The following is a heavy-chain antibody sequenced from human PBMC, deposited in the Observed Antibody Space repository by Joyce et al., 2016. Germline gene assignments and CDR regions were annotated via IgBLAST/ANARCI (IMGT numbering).Heavy chain of an antibody. CDR2: ILYDGSNK. V-gene: IGHV3-33*01. Sequence: QVQLVESGGGVVQPGRSLRLSCAASGFTFRSYGMHWVRQAPGKGMEWVAVILYDGSNKYYADSIKGRFTISRDNYKHTLYLQMDSLRAEDTAVYYCARGVLEWFGAFDIWGQGTMVTVSS. CDR3: ARGVLEWFGAFDI. D-gene: IGHD3-3*01. J-gene: IGHJ3*02. CDR1: GFTFRSYG.